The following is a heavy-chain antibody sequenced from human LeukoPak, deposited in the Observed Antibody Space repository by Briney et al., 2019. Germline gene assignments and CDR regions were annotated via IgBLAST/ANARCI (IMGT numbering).Heavy chain of an antibody. CDR1: GYTFTSYG. V-gene: IGHV1-58*02. J-gene: IGHJ3*02. D-gene: IGHD1-26*01. CDR2: IVVGSGNT. Sequence: SVKVSCKASGYTFTSYGISWVRQAPGQGLEWIGWIVVGSGNTNYAQKFQERVTITREMSTSTAYMELSSLRSEDTVVYYCAADRKGAARNAFGMGGQGTMVTVS. CDR3: AADRKGAARNAFGM.